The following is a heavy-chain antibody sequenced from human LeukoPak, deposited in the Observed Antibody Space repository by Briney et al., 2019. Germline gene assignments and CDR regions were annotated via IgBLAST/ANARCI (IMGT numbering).Heavy chain of an antibody. V-gene: IGHV3-23*01. Sequence: GGSLRLSCAASGFTFSNAWMSWVRQAPGKGLEWVSGISGSGGSTYYADSVKGRFTISRENSKNTLYLQMNSLRAEDTAVYYCAKGRVGMDVWGQGTTVTVSS. J-gene: IGHJ6*02. CDR2: ISGSGGST. CDR3: AKGRVGMDV. CDR1: GFTFSNAW.